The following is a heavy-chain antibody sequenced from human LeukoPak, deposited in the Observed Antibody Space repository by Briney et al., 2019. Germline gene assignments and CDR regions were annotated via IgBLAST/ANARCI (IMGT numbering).Heavy chain of an antibody. J-gene: IGHJ3*02. Sequence: GGSLRLSCAASGFTFDDYGMSWVRQAPGKGLEWVSGINWNDGSTGYADSVKGRFTISRDNAKNSLYLQMNSLRAEDTAVYYCARSYGDYDAFDIWGQGTMVTVSS. CDR3: ARSYGDYDAFDI. D-gene: IGHD4-17*01. CDR1: GFTFDDYG. V-gene: IGHV3-20*04. CDR2: INWNDGST.